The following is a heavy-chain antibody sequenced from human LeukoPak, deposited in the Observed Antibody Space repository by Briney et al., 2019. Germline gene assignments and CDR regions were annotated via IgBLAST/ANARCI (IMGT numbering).Heavy chain of an antibody. D-gene: IGHD3-3*01. J-gene: IGHJ5*02. CDR1: GGTFSSYA. CDR3: ARGGTIFGVAT. V-gene: IGHV1-69*05. CDR2: IIPIFGTA. Sequence: GASVKVSCKASGGTFSSYAISWVRQAPGQGLEWMGGIIPIFGTANYAQKFQGRVTITTDESTSTAYMGLSSLRSEDTAVYYCARGGTIFGVATWGQGTLVTVSS.